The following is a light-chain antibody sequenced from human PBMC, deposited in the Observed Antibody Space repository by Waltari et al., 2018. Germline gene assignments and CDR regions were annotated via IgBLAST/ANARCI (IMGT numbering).Light chain of an antibody. J-gene: IGLJ3*02. V-gene: IGLV1-40*01. Sequence: QSVLTQPPSVSGAPGQRVTSSCTGSGYNTGAGYDVHWYQQLPRAAPKLLIYGSTSRPLGVPARFFGSTAGTSASLAITGLQAEDEADYYCQSYDTSLSVVFGGGTKLTVL. CDR3: QSYDTSLSVV. CDR2: GST. CDR1: GYNTGAGYD.